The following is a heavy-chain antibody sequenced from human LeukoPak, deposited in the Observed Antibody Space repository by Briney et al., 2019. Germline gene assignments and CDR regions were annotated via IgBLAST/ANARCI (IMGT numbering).Heavy chain of an antibody. V-gene: IGHV1-46*01. CDR3: AKDPRNILTGDYDDFDI. CDR2: LNPTYDIP. D-gene: IGHD3-9*01. CDR1: GYTFSNYC. J-gene: IGHJ3*02. Sequence: ASVKVSCKASGYTFSNYCMHWVRQAPGQGLEWMGILNPTYDIPIYAQKFEGRVTMTRDMSTSTVYMELSSLTSDDTAVYFCAKDPRNILTGDYDDFDIWGQGTMVIASS.